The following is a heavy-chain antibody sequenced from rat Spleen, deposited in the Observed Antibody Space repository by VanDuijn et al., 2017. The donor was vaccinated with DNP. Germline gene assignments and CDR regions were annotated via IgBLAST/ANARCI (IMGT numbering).Heavy chain of an antibody. CDR3: ATGYGSY. V-gene: IGHV5-29*01. Sequence: EVLLVESGGGPVQPGRSLKVSCVASGFIFSNYWMTWIRQAPKKGLEWVATIIYDGSSTYYRDSVKGRFTISRDNAKSTLYLQMDSLRSEDTATYYCATGYGSYWGQGVMVTVSS. CDR2: IIYDGSST. J-gene: IGHJ2*01. D-gene: IGHD1-3*01. CDR1: GFIFSNYW.